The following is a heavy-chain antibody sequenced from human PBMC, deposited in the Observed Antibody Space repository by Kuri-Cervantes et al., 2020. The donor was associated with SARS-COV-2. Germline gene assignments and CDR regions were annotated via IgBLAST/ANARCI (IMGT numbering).Heavy chain of an antibody. Sequence: GGSLRLSCVASGFTFSSYGMPWVRQAPGKGLEWVAVIWYEVSNKYYADSVKGRFTISRDNSKYTLYLQRNSLRAEDTAVYYCSRSSGQIFYYYGMDVWGQGTTVTVSS. V-gene: IGHV3-33*08. D-gene: IGHD2-15*01. J-gene: IGHJ6*02. CDR3: SRSSGQIFYYYGMDV. CDR2: IWYEVSNK. CDR1: GFTFSSYG.